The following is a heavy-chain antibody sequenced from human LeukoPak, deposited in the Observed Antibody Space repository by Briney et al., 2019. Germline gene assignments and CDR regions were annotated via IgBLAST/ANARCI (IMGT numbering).Heavy chain of an antibody. Sequence: GGSLRLSCAASGFTFSSYAMHWVRQAPSKGLEWVAFIRYDGSNKYFADSVKGRFTISRDNSKNTLYLQMSSLRAEDTAVYYCAKAPGSYRQFDYWGQGTLVTVSS. CDR1: GFTFSSYA. CDR2: IRYDGSNK. CDR3: AKAPGSYRQFDY. D-gene: IGHD3-16*02. V-gene: IGHV3-30*02. J-gene: IGHJ4*02.